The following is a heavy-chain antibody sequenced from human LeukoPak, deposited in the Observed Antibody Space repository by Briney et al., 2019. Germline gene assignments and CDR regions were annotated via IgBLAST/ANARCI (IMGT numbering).Heavy chain of an antibody. V-gene: IGHV3-53*01. D-gene: IGHD3-10*01. J-gene: IGHJ3*02. CDR1: GFTVSSNY. CDR2: IYSCGST. Sequence: GGSLRLSCAASGFTVSSNYMSWVRQAPGKGLEWVSVIYSCGSTYYADSVKGRFTISRDNSKNTLYLQMNSLRAEDTAVYYCAKDHVLLWFGESRPDAFDIWGQGTMVTVSS. CDR3: AKDHVLLWFGESRPDAFDI.